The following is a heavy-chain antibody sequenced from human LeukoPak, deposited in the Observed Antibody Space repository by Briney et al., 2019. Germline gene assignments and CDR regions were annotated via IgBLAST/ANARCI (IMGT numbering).Heavy chain of an antibody. J-gene: IGHJ4*02. V-gene: IGHV1-3*01. D-gene: IGHD3-22*01. CDR2: INAGNGNT. CDR1: GYTFTSYA. Sequence: GASVKVSCKASGYTFTSYAIHWVRQAPGQRLEWMGWINAGNGNTKYSQRFQGGVSITRDRSASTAYMELSSLRSEDTAVYYCARARYYLDSSGYPYDYWGQGTLVTVSS. CDR3: ARARYYLDSSGYPYDY.